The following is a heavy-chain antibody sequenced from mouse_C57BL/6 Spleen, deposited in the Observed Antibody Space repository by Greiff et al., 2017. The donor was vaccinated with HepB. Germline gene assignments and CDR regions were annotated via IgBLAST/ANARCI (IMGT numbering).Heavy chain of an antibody. Sequence: QVQLKESGAELARPGASVKLSCKASGYTFTSYGISWVKQRTGQGLEWIGEIYPRSGNTYYNEKFKGKATLTADKSSSTAYMELRSLTSEDSAVYFCARVITTVWDFDVWGTGTTVTVSS. V-gene: IGHV1-81*01. CDR3: ARVITTVWDFDV. CDR1: GYTFTSYG. CDR2: IYPRSGNT. D-gene: IGHD1-2*01. J-gene: IGHJ1*03.